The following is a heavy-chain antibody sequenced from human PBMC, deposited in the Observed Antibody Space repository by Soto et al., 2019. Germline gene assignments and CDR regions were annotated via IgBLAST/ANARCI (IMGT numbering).Heavy chain of an antibody. Sequence: QRQLQESGPGLVKPSETLSLTCTVSGDSLTSSSYYWGWIRQPPGKGLECIGNIYYDGNTYYNPSLKTRFPISLDTSKNQFSLRLNSVTAADTAVYYCARSTIAPRLFMYPFDSWGQGTLVTVSS. CDR3: ARSTIAPRLFMYPFDS. CDR1: GDSLTSSSYY. J-gene: IGHJ4*02. D-gene: IGHD6-6*01. V-gene: IGHV4-39*01. CDR2: IYYDGNT.